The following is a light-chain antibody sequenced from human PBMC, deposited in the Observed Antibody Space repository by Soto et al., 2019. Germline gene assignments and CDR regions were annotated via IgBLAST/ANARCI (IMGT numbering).Light chain of an antibody. J-gene: IGKJ1*01. Sequence: EIVLTQSPGTLSLSPGERATLSCRASQSVSSSYLAWYQQKPGQAPRLVIYGASSRATGIPDRFSGRGSGTDFTLTISRLEPEDFAVYYCQQYGGSPRTFGQGTKVEIK. CDR2: GAS. CDR1: QSVSSSY. V-gene: IGKV3-20*01. CDR3: QQYGGSPRT.